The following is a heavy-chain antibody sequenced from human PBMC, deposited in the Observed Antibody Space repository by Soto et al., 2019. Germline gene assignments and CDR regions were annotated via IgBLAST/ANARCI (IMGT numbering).Heavy chain of an antibody. J-gene: IGHJ5*02. CDR1: GGSISSGDYY. CDR2: IYYSGST. V-gene: IGHV4-30-4*01. Sequence: SETLSLTCTVSGGSISSGDYYWSWIRQPPGKGLEWIGYIYYSGSTYYNPSLKSRVTISVDTSKNQFSLKLSSVTAADTAVYYCARHRDDGVVTATNWFDPWGQGTLVTVSS. D-gene: IGHD2-21*02. CDR3: ARHRDDGVVTATNWFDP.